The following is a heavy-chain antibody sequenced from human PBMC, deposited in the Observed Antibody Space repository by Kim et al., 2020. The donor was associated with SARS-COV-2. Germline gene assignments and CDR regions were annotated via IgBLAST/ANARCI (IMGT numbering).Heavy chain of an antibody. V-gene: IGHV1-46*01. D-gene: IGHD2-15*01. Sequence: ASVKVSCKASGYTFTSYYMHWVRQAPGQGLEWMGIINPSGGSTSYAQKFQGRVTMTRDTSTSTVYMELSSLRYEDTAVYYCARDLVGCSGGSSYFRIDVWGQGTTVTVSS. CDR2: INPSGGST. J-gene: IGHJ6*02. CDR1: GYTFTSYY. CDR3: ARDLVGCSGGSSYFRIDV.